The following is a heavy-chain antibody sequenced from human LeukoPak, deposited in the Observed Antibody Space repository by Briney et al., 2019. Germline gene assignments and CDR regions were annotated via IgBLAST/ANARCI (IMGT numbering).Heavy chain of an antibody. V-gene: IGHV3-30*18. Sequence: GGSLRLSCAASGFTFSSYGMHWVRQAPGKGLEWVAVISYDGSNKYYADSVKGRFTISRDNSKNTLYLQMNSLRAEDTAVYYCAKDPRLYSSSSYYGMDVWGQGTTVTVSS. CDR1: GFTFSSYG. D-gene: IGHD6-13*01. J-gene: IGHJ6*02. CDR2: ISYDGSNK. CDR3: AKDPRLYSSSSYYGMDV.